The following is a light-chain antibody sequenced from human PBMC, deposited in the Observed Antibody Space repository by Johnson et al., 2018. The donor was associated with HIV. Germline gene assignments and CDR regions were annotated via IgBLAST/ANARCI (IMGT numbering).Light chain of an antibody. CDR2: ETN. CDR1: RSNIGNNY. J-gene: IGLJ1*01. Sequence: QSALTQPPSVSAAPGQKVTISCSGSRSNIGNNYVSWYQHLPGTAPKLLIYETNNRPSGIPDRFSGSKSGTSASLAISGLQSEDEADYYCAAWDDSLNGLVFGTGTKVTVL. CDR3: AAWDDSLNGLV. V-gene: IGLV1-51*02.